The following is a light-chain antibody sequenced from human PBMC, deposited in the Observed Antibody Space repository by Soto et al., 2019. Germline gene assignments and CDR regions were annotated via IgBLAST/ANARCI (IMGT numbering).Light chain of an antibody. Sequence: ALTQPASVSGSPGQSITISCTGTSSDVGRYNLVSWYQQHPGKAPKLIIHEDSKRSSGLSNRFSGSKSGNTASLTISGLQAEDEADYYCCSYAGSSTDVFGTGTKVTVL. CDR1: SSDVGRYNL. CDR2: EDS. CDR3: CSYAGSSTDV. J-gene: IGLJ1*01. V-gene: IGLV2-23*01.